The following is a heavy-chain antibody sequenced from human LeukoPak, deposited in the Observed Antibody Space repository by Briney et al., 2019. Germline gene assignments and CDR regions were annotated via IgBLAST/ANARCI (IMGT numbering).Heavy chain of an antibody. D-gene: IGHD3-22*01. J-gene: IGHJ2*01. CDR2: ISGGGDST. CDR1: GFTFSYYA. CDR3: AKLFGYASGYSYFDL. V-gene: IGHV3-23*01. Sequence: PGGSLRLSCAPSGFTFSYYAMTWVPQAPREGLEWGSDISGGGDSTYYADSVKGRFTISRDTSKNTLCLQMNSLRAEDTAVYYCAKLFGYASGYSYFDLWGRGTLVTVSS.